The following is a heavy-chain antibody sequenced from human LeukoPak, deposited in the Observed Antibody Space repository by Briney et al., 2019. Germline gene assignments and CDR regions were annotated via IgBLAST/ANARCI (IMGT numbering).Heavy chain of an antibody. D-gene: IGHD1-26*01. CDR3: SGSYYQVYYFDY. CDR1: GFTFSDYY. J-gene: IGHJ4*02. CDR2: ISSSGSTI. Sequence: GGSLRLSCAASGFTFSDYYMSWIRQAPGKGLEWVSYISSSGSTICYADSVKGRFTISRDNAKNSLYLQMNSLRAEDTAVYYCSGSYYQVYYFDYWGQGTLVTVSS. V-gene: IGHV3-11*01.